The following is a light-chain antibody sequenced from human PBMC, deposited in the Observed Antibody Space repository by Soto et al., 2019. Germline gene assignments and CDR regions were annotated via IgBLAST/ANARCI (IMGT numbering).Light chain of an antibody. V-gene: IGKV3-15*01. CDR1: QSVSSN. J-gene: IGKJ2*01. CDR2: GAS. CDR3: QQYNNWPSYT. Sequence: EIVMTQSPATLSVSPGERATLSCRASQSVSSNLAWSQQKPGQAPRLLIYGASTRATGIPARFSGSASGTEFTLTISSLQSEDFAVSYCQQYNNWPSYTFGQGTKLEIK.